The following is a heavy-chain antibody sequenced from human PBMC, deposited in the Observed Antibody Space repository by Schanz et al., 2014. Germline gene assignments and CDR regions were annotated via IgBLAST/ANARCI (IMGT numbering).Heavy chain of an antibody. V-gene: IGHV1-46*01. CDR1: GYTFTSYY. Sequence: QVQLVQSGAEVKKPGASVKVSCKASGYTFTSYYMHWVRQAPGQGLEWMGIINPSGGSTSYAQKFQGRVTMTRDTSTSTVHMEVSGLRSEDTAVYYCAKVDRTRYYAMDVWGQGTTVTVSS. D-gene: IGHD3-9*01. CDR2: INPSGGST. CDR3: AKVDRTRYYAMDV. J-gene: IGHJ6*02.